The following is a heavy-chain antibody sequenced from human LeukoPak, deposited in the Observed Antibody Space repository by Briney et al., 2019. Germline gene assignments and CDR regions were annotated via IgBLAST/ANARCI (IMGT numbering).Heavy chain of an antibody. CDR1: GYTFTSYD. V-gene: IGHV1-8*01. Sequence: ASVKVSCKASGYTFTSYDINWVRQATGQGLEWMGWMNPNSGNTGYAQKFQGRVTMTRNTSISTAYMELSSLRSEDTAMYYCARFPGYGDYDWFDPWGQRTLVTVSS. CDR2: MNPNSGNT. D-gene: IGHD4-17*01. CDR3: ARFPGYGDYDWFDP. J-gene: IGHJ5*02.